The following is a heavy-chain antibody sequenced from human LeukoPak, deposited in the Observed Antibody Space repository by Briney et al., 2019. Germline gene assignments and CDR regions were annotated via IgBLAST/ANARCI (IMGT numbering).Heavy chain of an antibody. CDR2: IVVGSGST. D-gene: IGHD4-11*01. Sequence: SVKVSCKASGFSFTTSAVQWVRQARGQRLEWIGWIVVGSGSTNYAQKFQERVTITRDMSSSTAYLELSSLRSEDTAVYFCAADLPYSNYGPLDFWGQGTLVIVSS. J-gene: IGHJ4*02. V-gene: IGHV1-58*01. CDR3: AADLPYSNYGPLDF. CDR1: GFSFTTSA.